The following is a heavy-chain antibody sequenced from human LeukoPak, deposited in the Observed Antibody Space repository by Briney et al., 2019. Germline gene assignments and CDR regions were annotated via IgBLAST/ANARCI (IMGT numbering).Heavy chain of an antibody. V-gene: IGHV4-59*10. J-gene: IGHJ4*02. Sequence: SETLSLTCAVYGGSFSGYYWNWIRQPAGKGLEWIGRIYTSGSTNYNPSLKSRVTMSVDTSKNQFSLKLSSVTAADTAVYYCASTRYCSNGICYTRNYFDSWGQGTLVTVSS. CDR2: IYTSGST. D-gene: IGHD2-8*01. CDR3: ASTRYCSNGICYTRNYFDS. CDR1: GGSFSGYY.